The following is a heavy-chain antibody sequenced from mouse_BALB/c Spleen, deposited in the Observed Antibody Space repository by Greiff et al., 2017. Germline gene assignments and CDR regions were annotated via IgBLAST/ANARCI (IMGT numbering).Heavy chain of an antibody. Sequence: VQLQQSGAELVMPGASVKMSCKASGYTFTDYWMHWVKQRPGQGLEWIGAIDTSDSYTSYNQKFKGKATLTVDESSSTAYMQLSSLTSEDSAVYYCARGVRRSPWFAYWGQGTLVTVSA. CDR1: GYTFTDYW. CDR3: ARGVRRSPWFAY. J-gene: IGHJ3*01. V-gene: IGHV1-69*01. D-gene: IGHD2-14*01. CDR2: IDTSDSYT.